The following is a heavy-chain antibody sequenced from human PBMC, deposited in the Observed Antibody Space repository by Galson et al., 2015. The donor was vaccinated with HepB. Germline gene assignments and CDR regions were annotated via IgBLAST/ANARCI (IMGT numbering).Heavy chain of an antibody. CDR1: GFTFSSYW. D-gene: IGHD3-22*01. J-gene: IGHJ3*02. V-gene: IGHV3-7*01. CDR2: IKQDGSEK. CDR3: ARVSHYYDSKGAFDI. Sequence: SLRLSCAASGFTFSSYWMSWVRQAPGKGLEWVANIKQDGSEKYYVDSVKGRFTISRDNAKNSLYLQMNSLRAEDTAVYYCARVSHYYDSKGAFDIWGQGTMVTVSS.